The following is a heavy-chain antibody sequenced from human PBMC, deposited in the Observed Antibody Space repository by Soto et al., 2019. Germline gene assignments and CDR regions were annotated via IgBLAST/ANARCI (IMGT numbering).Heavy chain of an antibody. D-gene: IGHD1-26*01. CDR3: TTGATSH. CDR1: GFTFSTAW. V-gene: IGHV3-15*01. J-gene: IGHJ4*02. CDR2: IRSKNNGGTT. Sequence: EVQLVESGGGLVKPGGSLRLSCAASGFTFSTAWMSWVRQAPGKGLEWIGLIRSKNNGGTTDYAAPVKGRFTISRDDSKDTMYLQMNSLETEDTAVYYCTTGATSHWGQGTLVTVSS.